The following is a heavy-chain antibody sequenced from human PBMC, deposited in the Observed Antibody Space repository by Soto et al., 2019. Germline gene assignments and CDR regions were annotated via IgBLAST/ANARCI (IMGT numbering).Heavy chain of an antibody. CDR3: ARVYCSGGACYCEY. J-gene: IGHJ4*02. CDR2: INSDGSST. Sequence: EVQLVESGGGLVQPGGSLRLSCAASGFTFSSYWMHWVRQAPGKGLVWVSRINSDGSSTSYADSVKGRCTISRDNAKNTLYLQTNSLRAEDTAVYYCARVYCSGGACYCEYWGQGTLVTVSS. CDR1: GFTFSSYW. V-gene: IGHV3-74*01. D-gene: IGHD2-15*01.